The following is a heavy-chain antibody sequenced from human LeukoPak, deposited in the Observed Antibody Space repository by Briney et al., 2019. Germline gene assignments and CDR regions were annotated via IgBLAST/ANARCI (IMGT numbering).Heavy chain of an antibody. CDR1: GYIFTDYY. J-gene: IGHJ4*02. Sequence: GASVKVSCKASGYIFTDYYIHWVRQAPGQGLEWMGRINPNSGGTNYAQKFQGRVTMTRDTSISTAYMELSRLSSDDTAVYYCATSRDRIAAAGRDEFDYWGQGTLVTVSS. V-gene: IGHV1-2*06. D-gene: IGHD6-13*01. CDR3: ATSRDRIAAAGRDEFDY. CDR2: INPNSGGT.